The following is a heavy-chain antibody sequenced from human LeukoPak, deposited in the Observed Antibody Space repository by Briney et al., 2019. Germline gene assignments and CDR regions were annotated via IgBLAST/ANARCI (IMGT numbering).Heavy chain of an antibody. V-gene: IGHV4-59*12. CDR3: ARRGSGIAAYLVWFDP. J-gene: IGHJ5*02. CDR1: GGSISSYY. CDR2: IYYSGST. Sequence: PSETLSLTCTVSGGSISSYYWSWIRQPPGKGLEWIGHIYYSGSTNYNPSLKSRVTISVDTSKNQFSLKLSSVTAADTAVYYCARRGSGIAAYLVWFDPWGQGTLVTVSS. D-gene: IGHD6-13*01.